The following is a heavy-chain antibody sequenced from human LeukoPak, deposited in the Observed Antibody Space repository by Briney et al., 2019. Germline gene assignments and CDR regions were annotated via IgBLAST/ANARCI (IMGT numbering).Heavy chain of an antibody. CDR3: ARVGGEHYSDALFDSSGTFDAFDI. CDR2: INHSGST. Sequence: SETLSLTCTVSGGSISSSSYYWSWIRQPPGKGLEWIGEINHSGSTNYNPSLKSRVTISVDTSKNQFSLKLSSVTAADTAVYYCARVGGEHYSDALFDSSGTFDAFDIWGQGTMVTVSS. V-gene: IGHV4-39*07. J-gene: IGHJ3*02. D-gene: IGHD3-22*01. CDR1: GGSISSSSYY.